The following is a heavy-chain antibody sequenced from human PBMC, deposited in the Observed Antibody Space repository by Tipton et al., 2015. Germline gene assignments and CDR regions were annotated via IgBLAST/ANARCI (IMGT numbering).Heavy chain of an antibody. CDR3: ARSIAASDL. V-gene: IGHV1-8*01. D-gene: IGHD6-13*01. CDR1: GYSFSNYD. Sequence: QLVQSGAEVKKPGASVKVSCTSSGYSFSNYDINWVRQATGQGLEWMGWMNPYTGNTAYTQKFQGRVTMTRNTSISTAYMELSSLTSEDTAMYYCARSIAASDLWGQGTLVTVSS. J-gene: IGHJ4*02. CDR2: MNPYTGNT.